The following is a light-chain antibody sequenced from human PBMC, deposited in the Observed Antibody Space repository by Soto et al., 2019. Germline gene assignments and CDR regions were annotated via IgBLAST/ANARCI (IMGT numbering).Light chain of an antibody. Sequence: QSVLTQPASVSGSLGQSITIPCPGTSIAVGGYNYVSWYQQFPGQAPNLIIYDVTNRPSGVSSRFSGSKSGNRASLTISGLQAEDEADYYCSSYTTTTTSCVFGTGTKVTVL. V-gene: IGLV2-14*03. J-gene: IGLJ1*01. CDR3: SSYTTTTTSCV. CDR2: DVT. CDR1: SIAVGGYNY.